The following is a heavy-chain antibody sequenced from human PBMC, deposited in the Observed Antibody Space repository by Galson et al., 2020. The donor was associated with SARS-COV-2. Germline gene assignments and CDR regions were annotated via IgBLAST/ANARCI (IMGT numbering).Heavy chain of an antibody. V-gene: IGHV2-5*02. D-gene: IGHD3-22*01. CDR3: AHRRIPNDSSGYWAY. J-gene: IGHJ4*02. Sequence: PTLVKPTQTLTLTCTFSGFSLSTSGVGVGWIRQPPGKALEWLALIYWDDDKRYSPSLKSRLTITKDTSKNQVVLTMTNMDPVDTATYYCAHRRIPNDSSGYWAYWGQGTLVTGSA. CDR2: IYWDDDK. CDR1: GFSLSTSGVG.